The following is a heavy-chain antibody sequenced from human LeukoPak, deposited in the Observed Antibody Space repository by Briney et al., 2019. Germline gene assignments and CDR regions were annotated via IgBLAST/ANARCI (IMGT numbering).Heavy chain of an antibody. CDR1: GFTFSSYS. Sequence: GGSLRLSCAASGFTFSSYSMNWVRQAPGKGLEWVSSISSSSSYIYYADSVKDRFTISRDNAKNSLYLQMNSLRAEDAAVYYCARGRDSSGGGFDYWGQGTLVTVSS. J-gene: IGHJ4*02. CDR3: ARGRDSSGGGFDY. D-gene: IGHD6-19*01. CDR2: ISSSSSYI. V-gene: IGHV3-21*01.